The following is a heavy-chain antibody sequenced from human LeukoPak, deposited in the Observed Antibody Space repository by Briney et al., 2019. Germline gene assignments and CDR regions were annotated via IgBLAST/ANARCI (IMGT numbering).Heavy chain of an antibody. CDR3: ARDKIVGATKLDY. Sequence: GGSLRLSCAASGFTFSSYAMSWVRQAPGKGLEWVSAISGSGGSTYYADSVKGRFTISRDNAKNSLYLQMNSLRAEDTAVYYCARDKIVGATKLDYWGQGTLVTVSS. CDR2: ISGSGGST. D-gene: IGHD1-26*01. J-gene: IGHJ4*02. CDR1: GFTFSSYA. V-gene: IGHV3-23*01.